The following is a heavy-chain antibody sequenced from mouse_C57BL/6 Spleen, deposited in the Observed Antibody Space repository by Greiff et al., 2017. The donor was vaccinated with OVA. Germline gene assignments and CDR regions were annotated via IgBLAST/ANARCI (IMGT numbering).Heavy chain of an antibody. D-gene: IGHD2-1*01. CDR1: GYTFTDYT. CDR2: IYPRDGST. Sequence: VKLVESDAELVKPGASVKISCKVSGYTFTDYTIHWMKQRPEQGLEWIGYIYPRDGSTKYNEKFKGKATLTADKSSSTAYMQLNSLTSEDSAVYFCARDDCGNYEFAYWGQGTLVTVSA. J-gene: IGHJ3*01. CDR3: ARDDCGNYEFAY. V-gene: IGHV1-78*01.